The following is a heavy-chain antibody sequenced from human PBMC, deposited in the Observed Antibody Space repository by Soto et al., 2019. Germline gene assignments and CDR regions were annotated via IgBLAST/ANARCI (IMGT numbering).Heavy chain of an antibody. Sequence: XGSLRLSWAASGFTFNEFAINWIRQAPGKGLEWVSYISCPGRYTNYADSVKGRFTISRDNAKNSVYLQMNSLRADDPAIYFCARDQRIAVAGTGPVFDDWGQGTLVTVSS. J-gene: IGHJ4*02. CDR3: ARDQRIAVAGTGPVFDD. CDR2: ISCPGRYT. CDR1: GFTFNEFA. V-gene: IGHV3-11*06. D-gene: IGHD6-19*01.